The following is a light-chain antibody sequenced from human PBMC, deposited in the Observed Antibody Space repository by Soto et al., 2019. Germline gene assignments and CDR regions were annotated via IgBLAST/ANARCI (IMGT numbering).Light chain of an antibody. V-gene: IGKV3-20*01. Sequence: EIVLTQSPGTLSLSPGERATLSCRASQSASSTYLAWYQHKLGQAPRLLIYGASSKASGIPDRFSGSGSGTDFTLTISRLEPEDFAVYYCQQYGSSPRSFGQGTKVDIK. CDR2: GAS. CDR3: QQYGSSPRS. J-gene: IGKJ1*01. CDR1: QSASSTY.